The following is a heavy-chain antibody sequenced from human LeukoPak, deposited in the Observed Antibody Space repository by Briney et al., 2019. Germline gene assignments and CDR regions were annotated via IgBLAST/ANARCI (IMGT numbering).Heavy chain of an antibody. CDR2: IYYSGST. V-gene: IGHV4-39*01. D-gene: IGHD6-13*01. Sequence: SETLSLTCTVSGGSISSSSYYWGWIRQPPGKGLEWIGSIYYSGSTYYNPSLKSRVTISVDTSKNQFSLKLSSVTAADTAVYYCARLKLYSSSWYPPFDYWGQGTLVTVSS. CDR1: GGSISSSSYY. J-gene: IGHJ4*02. CDR3: ARLKLYSSSWYPPFDY.